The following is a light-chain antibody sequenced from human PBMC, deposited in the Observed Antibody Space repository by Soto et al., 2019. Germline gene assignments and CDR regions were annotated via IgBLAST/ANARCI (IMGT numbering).Light chain of an antibody. J-gene: IGKJ3*01. CDR2: ATS. Sequence: EIVLTQSPGTLSLSPGERATLSCGASQTVSSTYLAWYQHKPGQAPRLLIYATSSRATGIPDRFSGSGSGTDFTLTISRLEPEDCAVYYCQLYDNSLYTFGPGTKVEIK. CDR3: QLYDNSLYT. CDR1: QTVSSTY. V-gene: IGKV3-20*01.